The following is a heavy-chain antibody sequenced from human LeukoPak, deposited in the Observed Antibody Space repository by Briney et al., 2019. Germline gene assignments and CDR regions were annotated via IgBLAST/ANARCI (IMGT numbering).Heavy chain of an antibody. J-gene: IGHJ4*02. CDR2: ISYDGSNK. D-gene: IGHD3-10*01. CDR1: GFTFSSYG. Sequence: GGSLRLSCAASGFTFSSYGMHWVRQAPGKGLEWVAIISYDGSNKYYADSVKGRFTISRDNSKNTLYLQMNSLRAEDTAMYHCAKDYGSGSYPHCPDYWGQGTLVTVSS. CDR3: AKDYGSGSYPHCPDY. V-gene: IGHV3-30*18.